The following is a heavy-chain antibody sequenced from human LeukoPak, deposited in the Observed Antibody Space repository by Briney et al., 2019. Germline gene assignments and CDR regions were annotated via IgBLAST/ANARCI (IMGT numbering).Heavy chain of an antibody. D-gene: IGHD5-18*01. CDR3: ARAVHVDTAYIDY. V-gene: IGHV1-2*02. J-gene: IGHJ4*02. CDR2: INPNSGGT. CDR1: GGTFSSYA. Sequence: ASVKVSCKASGGTFSSYAISWVRQAPGQGLEGMGWINPNSGGTNYAQKFQGRVTMTRDTSISTAYMELSRLRSDDTAVYYCARAVHVDTAYIDYWGQGTLVTVSS.